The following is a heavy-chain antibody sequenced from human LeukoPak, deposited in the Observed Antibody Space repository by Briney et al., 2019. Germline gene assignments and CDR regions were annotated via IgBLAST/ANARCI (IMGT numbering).Heavy chain of an antibody. D-gene: IGHD3-10*01. V-gene: IGHV3-21*04. CDR3: AKGLYHYYGSGSYTLDY. CDR1: GFTFSSYS. CDR2: ISSSSSYI. Sequence: GGSLRLSCAASGFTFSSYSMNWVRQAPGKGLEWVSSISSSSSYIYYADSVKGRFTISRDNAKNSLYLQMNSLRAEDTAVYYCAKGLYHYYGSGSYTLDYWGQGTQVTVSS. J-gene: IGHJ4*02.